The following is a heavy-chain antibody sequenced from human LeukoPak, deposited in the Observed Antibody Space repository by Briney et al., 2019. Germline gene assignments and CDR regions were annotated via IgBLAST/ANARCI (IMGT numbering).Heavy chain of an antibody. CDR2: ISDNGGGP. CDR3: AKEIGRLGVPLYDY. Sequence: GGSLRLSCVVSGFIFRDYAMSWVRQAPGEGLEWVAGISDNGGGPYYADSLKGRFTISRDNSKNILYLQMNSLRAKDTAVYYCAKEIGRLGVPLYDYWGRGTLVTVSS. V-gene: IGHV3-23*01. CDR1: GFIFRDYA. D-gene: IGHD3/OR15-3a*01. J-gene: IGHJ4*02.